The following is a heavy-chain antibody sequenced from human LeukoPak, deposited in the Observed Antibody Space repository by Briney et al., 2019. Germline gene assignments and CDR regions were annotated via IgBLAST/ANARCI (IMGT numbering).Heavy chain of an antibody. D-gene: IGHD4-11*01. J-gene: IGHJ5*02. V-gene: IGHV1-69*05. CDR2: IIPIFGTA. CDR3: ASGGNDYSKWFDP. CDR1: GGTFSSYA. Sequence: GASVKVSCKASGGTFSSYAISWVRQAPGQGLEWMGEIIPIFGTANYAQKFQGRVTITTDESTSTAYMELSSLRSEDTAVYYCASGGNDYSKWFDPWGQGTLVTVSS.